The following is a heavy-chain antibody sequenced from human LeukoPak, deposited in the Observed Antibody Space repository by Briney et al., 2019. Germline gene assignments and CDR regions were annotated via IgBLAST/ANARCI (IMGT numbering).Heavy chain of an antibody. CDR2: INHSGST. CDR1: GGSFSGYY. D-gene: IGHD5-24*01. J-gene: IGHJ4*02. Sequence: SETLSLTCAVYGGSFSGYYWSWIRQPPGKGLEWIGEINHSGSTNYNPSLKSRVTTSVDTSKNQFSLKLSSAPAADTAVYYCARGRGYNSFDYWGQGTLVTVSS. V-gene: IGHV4-34*01. CDR3: ARGRGYNSFDY.